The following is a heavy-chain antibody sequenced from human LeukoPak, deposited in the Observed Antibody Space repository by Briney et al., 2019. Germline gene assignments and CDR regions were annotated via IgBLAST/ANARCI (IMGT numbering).Heavy chain of an antibody. CDR2: IKQDGSEK. Sequence: GGSLRLSCAASGFTLTSYWMNWVRQAPGKGLEWVANIKQDGSEKNYVDSVKGRFTISRDNAKNSLYLQMNSLRAEDTAVYYCVRRGQQLNYWGQGTLVTVSS. CDR3: VRRGQQLNY. D-gene: IGHD6-13*01. J-gene: IGHJ4*02. V-gene: IGHV3-7*03. CDR1: GFTLTSYW.